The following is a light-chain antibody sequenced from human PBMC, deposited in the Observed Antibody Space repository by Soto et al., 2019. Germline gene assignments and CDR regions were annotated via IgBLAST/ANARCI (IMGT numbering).Light chain of an antibody. CDR2: DTS. J-gene: IGKJ5*01. Sequence: EIVLTQSPATLSLSPGERATLSCRASQSVSGYVAWYQQKPGQAPRLLIYDTSNRATGIPARFSGSGSGTDFTLTISSLEPEDFAVYYCHQRVGWPITFGQGTRLEIK. CDR3: HQRVGWPIT. V-gene: IGKV3-11*01. CDR1: QSVSGY.